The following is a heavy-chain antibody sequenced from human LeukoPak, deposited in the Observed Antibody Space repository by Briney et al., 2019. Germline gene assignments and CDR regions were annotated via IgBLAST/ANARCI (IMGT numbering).Heavy chain of an antibody. CDR1: GVTVSSNY. CDR2: TYSNGRT. V-gene: IGHV3-53*01. J-gene: IGHJ6*03. CDR3: ARVLSGRGSLYGYYYYMDV. D-gene: IGHD3-10*01. Sequence: PGGSLRLSRAASGVTVSSNYMTGVRQAPGKGRDWVSVTYSNGRTYYADSVKGRFTISRDISKNTLYLQMNSLRAEDTPVYYCARVLSGRGSLYGYYYYMDVWGKGTTVTISS.